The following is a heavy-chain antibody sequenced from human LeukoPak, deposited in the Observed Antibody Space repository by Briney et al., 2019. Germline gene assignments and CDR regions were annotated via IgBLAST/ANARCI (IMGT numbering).Heavy chain of an antibody. CDR1: GGSISSGGYS. D-gene: IGHD5-18*01. Sequence: TLSLTCTVSGGSISSGGYSWSWIRQPPGKGLEWIGYIYYSGSTYYNPSLKSRVTISVDTSKNQFSPKLSSVTAADTAVYYCARTTEGGYTYDYFYYYYMDVWGKGTTVTISS. V-gene: IGHV4-30-4*07. CDR3: ARTTEGGYTYDYFYYYYMDV. CDR2: IYYSGST. J-gene: IGHJ6*03.